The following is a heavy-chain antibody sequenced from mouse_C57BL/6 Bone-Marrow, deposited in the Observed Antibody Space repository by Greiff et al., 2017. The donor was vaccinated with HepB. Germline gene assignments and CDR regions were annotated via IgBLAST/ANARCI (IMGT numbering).Heavy chain of an antibody. D-gene: IGHD2-1*01. CDR2: INPNNGGT. V-gene: IGHV1-18*01. J-gene: IGHJ2*01. Sequence: EVQLQQSGPELVKPGASVKIPCKASGYTFTDYNMDWVKQSHGKSLEWIGDINPNNGGTIYNQKFKGKATVTVDKSSSTAYMELRSLTSEDTAVYYCARLKGGNYLYYFDYWGQGTTLTVSS. CDR1: GYTFTDYN. CDR3: ARLKGGNYLYYFDY.